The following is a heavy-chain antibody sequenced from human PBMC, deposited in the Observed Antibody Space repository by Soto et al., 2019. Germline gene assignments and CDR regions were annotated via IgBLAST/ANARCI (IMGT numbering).Heavy chain of an antibody. D-gene: IGHD3-10*01. CDR1: GDSVSSNSAA. J-gene: IGHJ6*02. CDR2: TYYRSKWYN. V-gene: IGHV6-1*01. CDR3: AGSFSGRGGMDV. Sequence: SQTLSLTCAVSGDSVSSNSAAWNWIRQSPSRGLEWLGRTYYRSKWYNDYAVSVKSRLTINPDTSKHQFSLQLNSVTPEDTAVYYCAGSFSGRGGMDVWGQGTSVTVSS.